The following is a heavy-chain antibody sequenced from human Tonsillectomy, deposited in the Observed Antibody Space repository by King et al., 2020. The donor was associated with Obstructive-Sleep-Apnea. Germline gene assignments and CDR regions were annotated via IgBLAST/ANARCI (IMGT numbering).Heavy chain of an antibody. J-gene: IGHJ6*02. CDR3: RDGWGTWYGVDV. D-gene: IGHD3-10*01. CDR2: IKSKTGGETT. CDR1: GFTFSKAW. Sequence: VQLVESGGGLVKPGESLRLSCVASGFTFSKAWMTWVRQAPGKGLEWVGRIKSKTGGETTDYATPVKGRFFISRDDSKNTLYLQMNSLKIEDTAVYYCRDGWGTWYGVDVWGQGTTVTVS. V-gene: IGHV3-15*01.